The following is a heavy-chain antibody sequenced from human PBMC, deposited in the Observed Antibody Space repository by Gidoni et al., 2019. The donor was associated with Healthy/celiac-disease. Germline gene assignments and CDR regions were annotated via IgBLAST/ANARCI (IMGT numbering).Heavy chain of an antibody. D-gene: IGHD3-10*01. V-gene: IGHV3-30*18. Sequence: QVQLVESGGGVVQPGRSLRLSCAASGFTFRSYGMHWVRQAPGKGLEWVAVISYDGSNKYYADSVKGRFTISRDNSKNTLYLQMNSLRAEDTAVYYCAKMTRISGSDDAFDIWGQGTMVTVSS. CDR2: ISYDGSNK. CDR1: GFTFRSYG. J-gene: IGHJ3*02. CDR3: AKMTRISGSDDAFDI.